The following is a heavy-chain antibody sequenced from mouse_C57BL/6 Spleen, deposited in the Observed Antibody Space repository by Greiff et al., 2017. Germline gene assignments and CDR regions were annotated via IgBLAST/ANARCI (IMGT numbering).Heavy chain of an antibody. D-gene: IGHD2-4*01. Sequence: DVQLQQSGPELVKPGASVKIPCKASGYTFTDYNMDWVKQSPGQSLEWIGDINPNNGGTIYNQKFKGKATLTVDKSSSTACMELRCLTSEDTAVDYCARAGFDYGYLDYWGQGTTLTVAS. J-gene: IGHJ2*01. CDR1: GYTFTDYN. V-gene: IGHV1-18*01. CDR2: INPNNGGT. CDR3: ARAGFDYGYLDY.